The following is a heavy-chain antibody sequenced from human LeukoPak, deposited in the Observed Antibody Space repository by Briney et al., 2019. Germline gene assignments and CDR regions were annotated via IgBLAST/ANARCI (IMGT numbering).Heavy chain of an antibody. Sequence: GGSLRLSCAASGFNVSRNYMSWVRQAPGKGLEWVSVIYAGAQTYYADSVRGRFTISRDDAKKSLYLQMNSLRAEDTAVYFCARDDPGDYWGQGTLVTVSS. CDR2: IYAGAQT. V-gene: IGHV3-53*01. CDR1: GFNVSRNY. J-gene: IGHJ4*02. CDR3: ARDDPGDY.